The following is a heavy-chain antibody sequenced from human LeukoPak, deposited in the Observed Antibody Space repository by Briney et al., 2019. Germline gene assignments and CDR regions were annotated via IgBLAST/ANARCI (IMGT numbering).Heavy chain of an antibody. CDR3: ARDREEDYYMDV. J-gene: IGHJ6*03. CDR2: ISSSSRYI. V-gene: IGHV3-21*01. CDR1: RFSISTYW. D-gene: IGHD3-10*01. Sequence: GGSLRLSCAASRFSISTYWMSWVRQAPGKGLEWVSSISSSSRYIYYADSVKGRFTISRDNAKNSLYLQMNSLRAEDTAVYYCARDREEDYYMDVWGKGTTVTVSS.